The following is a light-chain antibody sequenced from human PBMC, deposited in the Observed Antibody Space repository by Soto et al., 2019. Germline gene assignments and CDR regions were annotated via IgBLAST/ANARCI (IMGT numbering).Light chain of an antibody. CDR2: GAS. CDR3: QRYYNWPLYT. J-gene: IGKJ2*01. Sequence: EIVMTQSPATLSVSPGERATLSCRASQSVSSNLAWYQQKPGQAPRLLIYGASTRATGIPARFSGSGSGTEFTLTLSSLQSEDFAVYYCQRYYNWPLYTFGQGTKLEIK. V-gene: IGKV3-15*01. CDR1: QSVSSN.